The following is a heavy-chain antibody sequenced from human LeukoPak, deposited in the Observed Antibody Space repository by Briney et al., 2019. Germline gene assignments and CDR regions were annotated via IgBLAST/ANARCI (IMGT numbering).Heavy chain of an antibody. CDR2: ISSGGST. CDR3: ARGWRSSSYFGY. CDR1: GITVSGNY. D-gene: IGHD6-6*01. Sequence: GGSLRLSCAASGITVSGNYWNWVRQAPGKGLEWVSVISSGGSTSYADSVKGRFTISRDNSKNTLYLQMNSLRAEDTAVYYCARGWRSSSYFGYWGQGTLVTVSS. J-gene: IGHJ4*02. V-gene: IGHV3-66*01.